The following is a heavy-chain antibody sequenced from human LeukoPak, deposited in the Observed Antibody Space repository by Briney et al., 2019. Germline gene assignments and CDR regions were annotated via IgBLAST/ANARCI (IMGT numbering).Heavy chain of an antibody. CDR1: GGSFSSSSYY. V-gene: IGHV4-39*07. CDR2: IYYTGST. J-gene: IGHJ6*02. CDR3: ARGVAVAGPGSPSYYYYYGMDV. Sequence: SETLSLTCTVSGGSFSSSSYYWAWIRQPPGKGLEWIGSIYYTGSTNYNPSLKSRVTISVDTSKNQFSLKLSSVTAADTAVYYCARGVAVAGPGSPSYYYYYGMDVWGQGTTVTVSS. D-gene: IGHD6-19*01.